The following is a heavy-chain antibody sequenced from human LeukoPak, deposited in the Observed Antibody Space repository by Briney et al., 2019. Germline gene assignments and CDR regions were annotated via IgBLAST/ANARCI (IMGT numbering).Heavy chain of an antibody. Sequence: GTSVKVSCKASGYTFTSYDINWVRQAAGQGLEWMGWMNPNSGNTGYPQQFQGRVTMTRNISISTAYMELSSLKSDDTAVYYCARGAGYGSGSRDYWGQGTLVTVSS. CDR1: GYTFTSYD. CDR3: ARGAGYGSGSRDY. J-gene: IGHJ4*02. CDR2: MNPNSGNT. D-gene: IGHD3-10*01. V-gene: IGHV1-8*01.